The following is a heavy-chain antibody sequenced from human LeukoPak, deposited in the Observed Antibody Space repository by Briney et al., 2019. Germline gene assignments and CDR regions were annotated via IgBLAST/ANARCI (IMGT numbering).Heavy chain of an antibody. CDR2: IIPIFGTA. D-gene: IGHD3-3*01. CDR3: ARMVAPDFGENYEFRSDY. Sequence: GASVTVSFKASGGTFSSYAISWVRQAPGQGLEWMGGIIPIFGTANYAQKFQGRVTITADESTSTAYMELSSLRSEDTAVYYCARMVAPDFGENYEFRSDYWGQGTLVTVSS. CDR1: GGTFSSYA. J-gene: IGHJ4*02. V-gene: IGHV1-69*13.